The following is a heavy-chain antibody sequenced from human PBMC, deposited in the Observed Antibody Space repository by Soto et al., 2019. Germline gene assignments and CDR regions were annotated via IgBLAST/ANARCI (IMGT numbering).Heavy chain of an antibody. V-gene: IGHV4-30-4*01. D-gene: IGHD3-16*01. CDR2: IFSGGRT. J-gene: IGHJ5*01. Sequence: QVQLQESGPGLLKPSQTLSLTCTVSGDSISDGAFYWSWLRHSPGQGLEWLGRIFSGGRTYYHPSLKGRIHISKDDLLNQFFLNLTSVTAADTATYYCAKGGLSTIIDDYFDSWGQGTLVTVSS. CDR1: GDSISDGAFY. CDR3: AKGGLSTIIDDYFDS.